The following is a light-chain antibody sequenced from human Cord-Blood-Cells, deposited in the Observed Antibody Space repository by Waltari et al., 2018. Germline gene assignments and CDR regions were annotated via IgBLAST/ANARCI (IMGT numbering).Light chain of an antibody. V-gene: IGKV1-39*01. CDR1: QSISSY. Sequence: DIQMTQSQSSLSASVGDRVTITCRASQSISSYLNCYQQKPGKAPKLLIYAASSLQSGVPTRFSGSGSGTDFTLTISSLQPEDFATYYCQQSYSTPTFGGGTKVEIK. CDR3: QQSYSTPT. J-gene: IGKJ4*01. CDR2: AAS.